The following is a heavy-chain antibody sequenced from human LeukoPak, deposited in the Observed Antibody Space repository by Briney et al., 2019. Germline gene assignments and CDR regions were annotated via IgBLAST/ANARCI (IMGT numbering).Heavy chain of an antibody. CDR2: STGDGSYK. CDR3: ARAGVATTPFDY. J-gene: IGHJ4*02. V-gene: IGHV3-74*01. CDR1: GFFISEQW. D-gene: IGHD5-24*01. Sequence: PGPCLRLFCPASGFFISEQWMGSARQAAGQGPVWVSMSTGDGSYKTYADSVKGRFPVSRDNAKNTLYLQMNSLRAEDTAVYYCARAGVATTPFDYWGQGILVTVAS.